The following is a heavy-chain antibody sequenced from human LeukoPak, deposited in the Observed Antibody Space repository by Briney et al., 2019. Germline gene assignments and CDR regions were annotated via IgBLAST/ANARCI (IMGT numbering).Heavy chain of an antibody. CDR2: INPSGGST. Sequence: ASVKVSCKASGYRFTSYDMHWVRRAPGQGLEWMGIINPSGGSTSYAQRFQGRVAMTRDTSTTTVYMEVSSLTSEDTAVYFCARDGPTAAPFDYWGQGTLVTVSS. CDR1: GYRFTSYD. D-gene: IGHD2-2*01. CDR3: ARDGPTAAPFDY. J-gene: IGHJ4*02. V-gene: IGHV1-46*01.